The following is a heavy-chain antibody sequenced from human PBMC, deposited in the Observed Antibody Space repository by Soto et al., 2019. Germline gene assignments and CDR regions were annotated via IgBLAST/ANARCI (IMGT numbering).Heavy chain of an antibody. CDR2: SSGSGTST. CDR3: AKSLSALFSLGDFKY. CDR1: GFTFSSYA. Sequence: PGGSLRLSCAASGFTFSSYALNWVRQAPGKGLEWVAESSGSGTSTYYEPSVKGRFIISSDSSKNTLYLRMYSLRAEDTAMYYCAKSLSALFSLGDFKYWGQGALVTVSS. J-gene: IGHJ4*02. D-gene: IGHD2-21*01. V-gene: IGHV3-23*01.